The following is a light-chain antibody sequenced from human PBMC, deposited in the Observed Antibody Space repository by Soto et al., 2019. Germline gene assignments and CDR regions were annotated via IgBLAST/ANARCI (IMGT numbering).Light chain of an antibody. CDR2: GSS. Sequence: EIVLTQSPGTLSLSPGEKATLSCRASLSVSCSYLAWYQQKPGQAPRLLIYGSSSRATGISDRFSGSGSGTDFTLTISRLEPEDFAVYYCQQYGSSPRTFGQGTKVDIK. V-gene: IGKV3-20*01. CDR3: QQYGSSPRT. J-gene: IGKJ1*01. CDR1: LSVSCSY.